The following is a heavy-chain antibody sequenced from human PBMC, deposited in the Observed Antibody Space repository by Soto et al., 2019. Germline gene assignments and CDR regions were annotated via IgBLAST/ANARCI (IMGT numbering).Heavy chain of an antibody. V-gene: IGHV3-30-3*01. CDR3: ARMASFYCSGGSCYPTYGMDV. D-gene: IGHD2-15*01. Sequence: QVQLVESGGGVVQPGRSLRLSCAASGFTFSRYAMHWVRQAPGKGLEWVAVISNDGSNKYYADSVKGRFTISRDNSKNTLYLQMNSLRAEDTAVYYCARMASFYCSGGSCYPTYGMDVWGQGTMVTVSS. J-gene: IGHJ6*02. CDR1: GFTFSRYA. CDR2: ISNDGSNK.